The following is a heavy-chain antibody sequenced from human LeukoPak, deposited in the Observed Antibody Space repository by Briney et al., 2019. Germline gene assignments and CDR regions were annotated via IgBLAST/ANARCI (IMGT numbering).Heavy chain of an antibody. Sequence: KPSETLSLTCSVSGASVSSAGYYWSWIRQPPGKGLEWIGYIYYSGSTNYNPSLKSRVTISLDTSKNQFSLRLSSVTAADAAVYYCARRPIAAAGYFDYWGQGTLVTVSS. J-gene: IGHJ4*02. V-gene: IGHV4-61*08. CDR1: GASVSSAGYY. CDR3: ARRPIAAAGYFDY. CDR2: IYYSGST. D-gene: IGHD6-13*01.